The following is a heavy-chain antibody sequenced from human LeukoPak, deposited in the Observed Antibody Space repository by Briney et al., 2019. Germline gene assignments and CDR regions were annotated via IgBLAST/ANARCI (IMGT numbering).Heavy chain of an antibody. Sequence: GGSLRLSCVASGFTFSSYAMSWVRQAPGKGLEWVSAISGSGGSTYYADSVKGRFTISRDNSKNTLYLQMNSLRAEDTAVYYCAKDVGAVAGGGSWSYRPYGMDVWGQGTTVTVSS. V-gene: IGHV3-23*01. CDR2: ISGSGGST. D-gene: IGHD6-19*01. CDR1: GFTFSSYA. J-gene: IGHJ6*02. CDR3: AKDVGAVAGGGSWSYRPYGMDV.